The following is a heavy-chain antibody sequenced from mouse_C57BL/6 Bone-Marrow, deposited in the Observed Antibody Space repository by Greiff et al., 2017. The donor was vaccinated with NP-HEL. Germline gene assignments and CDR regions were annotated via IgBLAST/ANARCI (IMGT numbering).Heavy chain of an antibody. V-gene: IGHV1-66*01. D-gene: IGHD1-1*01. CDR1: GYSFTSYY. J-gene: IGHJ2*01. CDR2: IYPGSGNT. Sequence: QVQLQQSGPELVKPGASVKISCKASGYSFTSYYIHWVKQRPGQGLAWIGWIYPGSGNTKYNEKFKGKATLTADTSSSTAYMQLSSLTSEDSAVYYCAFYYYEYFDYWGQGTTLTVSS. CDR3: AFYYYEYFDY.